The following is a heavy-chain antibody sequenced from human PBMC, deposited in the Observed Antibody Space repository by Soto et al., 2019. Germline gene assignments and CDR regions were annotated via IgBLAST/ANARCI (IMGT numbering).Heavy chain of an antibody. CDR3: ARHPPFGSSAGWLDP. CDR1: GYSSTSNW. Sequence: GESLKISCKASGYSSTSNWIAWLRQMPGLGREWMGIIFPGDSNTRYSPYFQGQVTISADKTISNAFLQWSSLKASDTDFCYCARHPPFGSSAGWLDPWGQGTLVTVSS. CDR2: IFPGDSNT. J-gene: IGHJ5*02. D-gene: IGHD6-6*01. V-gene: IGHV5-51*01.